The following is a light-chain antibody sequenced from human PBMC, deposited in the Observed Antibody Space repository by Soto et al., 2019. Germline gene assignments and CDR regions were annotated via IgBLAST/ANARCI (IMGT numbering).Light chain of an antibody. CDR3: CSYAGGNTWV. J-gene: IGLJ3*02. V-gene: IGLV2-23*01. Sequence: QSALTQPASVSGSPGQSITISCSGTSSDVGSYKLVSWYQQHPGKAPQLMIYEGSKRPSGVSDRFSGSKSGNTASLTISGLQAEDEGYYYCCSYAGGNTWVFGGGTKLTVL. CDR1: SSDVGSYKL. CDR2: EGS.